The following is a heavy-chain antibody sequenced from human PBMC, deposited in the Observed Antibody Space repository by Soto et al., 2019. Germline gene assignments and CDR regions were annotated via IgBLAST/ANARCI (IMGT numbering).Heavy chain of an antibody. D-gene: IGHD6-13*01. Sequence: LRLSCAASGFAFSNKWMHWVRQGPGKGLVWVSRINIDGTTTDYADSVKGRFTISRDNTKNTLYLQMNSLRAEDTAVYYCGRIPYSDTDPCPWGQGTLVTVSS. V-gene: IGHV3-74*01. CDR2: INIDGTTT. J-gene: IGHJ5*02. CDR3: GRIPYSDTDPCP. CDR1: GFAFSNKW.